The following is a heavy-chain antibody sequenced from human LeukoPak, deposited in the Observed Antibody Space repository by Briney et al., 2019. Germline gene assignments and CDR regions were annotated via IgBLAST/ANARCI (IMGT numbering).Heavy chain of an antibody. CDR2: IIPIFGTA. Sequence: SVKVSCKASGYTFTSYGISWVRQAPGQGLEWMGGIIPIFGTANYAQKFQGRVTITADESTSTAYMELSSLRSEDTAVYYCARAHDYGDFFDYWGQGTLVTVSS. CDR3: ARAHDYGDFFDY. CDR1: GYTFTSYG. D-gene: IGHD4-17*01. J-gene: IGHJ4*02. V-gene: IGHV1-69*13.